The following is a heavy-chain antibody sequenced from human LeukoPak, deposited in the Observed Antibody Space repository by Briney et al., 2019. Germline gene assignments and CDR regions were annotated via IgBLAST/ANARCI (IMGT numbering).Heavy chain of an antibody. CDR2: ISPGDSDT. Sequence: GEALKISCKGSGYSFTSYLIGWVGHITRKGLEWMGSISPGDSDTRYSPSFKGQVTISADKSISTAYLQWSSLKASDTAMYYCARLRSRDGYSYYYYYYMDVWGKGTTVTVSS. V-gene: IGHV5-51*01. CDR3: ARLRSRDGYSYYYYYYMDV. J-gene: IGHJ6*03. CDR1: GYSFTSYL. D-gene: IGHD5-24*01.